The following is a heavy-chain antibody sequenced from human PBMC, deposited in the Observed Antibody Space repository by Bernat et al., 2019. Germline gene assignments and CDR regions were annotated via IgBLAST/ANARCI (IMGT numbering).Heavy chain of an antibody. D-gene: IGHD6-13*01. CDR2: IWYDGSNK. V-gene: IGHV3-33*01. CDR3: ARGGTAAGTRVVAFDI. J-gene: IGHJ3*02. Sequence: QVQLVESGGGVVQPGRSLRLSCAASGFTFSSYGMHWVRQAPGKGPEWVAVIWYDGSNKYYADAVKGRFTISRDNSKNTLYLQMNSLRAEDTAVYYCARGGTAAGTRVVAFDIWGQGTMVTVSS. CDR1: GFTFSSYG.